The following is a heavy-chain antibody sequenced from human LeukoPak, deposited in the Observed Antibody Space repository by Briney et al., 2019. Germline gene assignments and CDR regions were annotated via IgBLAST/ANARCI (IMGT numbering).Heavy chain of an antibody. CDR2: IYYSGST. J-gene: IGHJ6*02. D-gene: IGHD6-19*01. V-gene: IGHV4-59*01. CDR1: GGSISSYY. CDR3: ARLFGVSSGWYDSPYYYYGMDV. Sequence: SETLSLTCTVSGGSISSYYWSWIRQPPGRGLEWIGYIYYSGSTNYNPSLKSRVTISVDTSKNQFSLKLSSVTAADTAVYYCARLFGVSSGWYDSPYYYYGMDVWGQGTTVTVSS.